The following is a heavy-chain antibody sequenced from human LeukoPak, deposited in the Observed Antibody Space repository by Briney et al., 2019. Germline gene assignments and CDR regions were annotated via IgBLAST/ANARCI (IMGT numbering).Heavy chain of an antibody. V-gene: IGHV3-43*01. CDR2: ISWDGGST. CDR1: GFTFDDYT. Sequence: GGSLRLSCAASGFTFDDYTMHWVRQAPGKGLEWVSLISWDGGSTYYADSEKGRFTSSIDNSKNSLYLQMNSLRTEDTALYYCAKDSGMAGTGGYFDYWGQGTLVTVSS. CDR3: AKDSGMAGTGGYFDY. J-gene: IGHJ4*02. D-gene: IGHD6-19*01.